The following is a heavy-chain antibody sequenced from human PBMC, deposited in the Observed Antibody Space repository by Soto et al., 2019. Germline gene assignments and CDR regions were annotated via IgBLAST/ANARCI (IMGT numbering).Heavy chain of an antibody. D-gene: IGHD1-1*01. CDR3: ARGGNWNDKYAFDI. CDR2: IIPIFGTA. V-gene: IGHV1-69*06. CDR1: GGTFSSYA. J-gene: IGHJ3*02. Sequence: KVSCKASGGTFSSYAISWVRQAAGQGLEWMGGIIPIFGTANYAQKFQGRVTITADKSTSTAYMELSSLRSEDTAVYYCARGGNWNDKYAFDIWGQGTMVTVSS.